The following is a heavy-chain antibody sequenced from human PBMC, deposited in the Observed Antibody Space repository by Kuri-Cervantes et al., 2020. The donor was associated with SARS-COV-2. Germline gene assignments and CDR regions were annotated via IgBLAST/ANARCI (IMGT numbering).Heavy chain of an antibody. CDR1: GGSISSSSYY. CDR2: IYYSGST. Sequence: GSLRLSCTVSGGSISSSSYYWGWIRQPPGKGLEWIGSIYYSGSTYYNPSLKSRVTISVDTSKNQFSLKLSSVTAADTAVYYCARDHYDFWSGYFFDYWGQGTLVTVSS. CDR3: ARDHYDFWSGYFFDY. J-gene: IGHJ4*02. V-gene: IGHV4-39*02. D-gene: IGHD3-3*01.